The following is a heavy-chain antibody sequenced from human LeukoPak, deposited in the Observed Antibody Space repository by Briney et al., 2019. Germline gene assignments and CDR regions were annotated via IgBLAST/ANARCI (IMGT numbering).Heavy chain of an antibody. D-gene: IGHD6-19*01. J-gene: IGHJ4*02. Sequence: GGSLRLSCAASAFTFSSYLMSWVRQAPGKGLEWVSAISGSGGSTYYADSVKGRFTISRDNSKNTLYLQMNSLRAEDTAVYYCAKAVGWYDDYWGQGTLVTVSS. CDR1: AFTFSSYL. CDR3: AKAVGWYDDY. V-gene: IGHV3-23*01. CDR2: ISGSGGST.